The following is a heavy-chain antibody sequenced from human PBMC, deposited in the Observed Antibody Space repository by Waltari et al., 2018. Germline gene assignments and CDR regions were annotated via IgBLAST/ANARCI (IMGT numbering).Heavy chain of an antibody. Sequence: EVQLVQSGAEVKKPGESLKISCKGSGYSFTSYWIGWVRQMPGKGLEWMGVISPGDADTRYSPSFQGQVTSSADKSISTAYLQWSSLKASDTAMYYCARRYRPHDYGDDAFDIWGQGTMVTVSS. V-gene: IGHV5-51*01. D-gene: IGHD4-17*01. J-gene: IGHJ3*02. CDR2: ISPGDADT. CDR3: ARRYRPHDYGDDAFDI. CDR1: GYSFTSYW.